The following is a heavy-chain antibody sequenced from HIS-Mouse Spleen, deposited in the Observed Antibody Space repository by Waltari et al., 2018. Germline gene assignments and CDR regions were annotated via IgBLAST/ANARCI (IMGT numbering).Heavy chain of an antibody. CDR2: IYYSGGT. CDR3: ARRYSYGYYFDY. J-gene: IGHJ4*02. CDR1: GGSISSYY. D-gene: IGHD5-18*01. Sequence: QVQLQESGPGLVKPSETLSLTCTVSGGSISSYYWSWIRQPPGKGLEWIGYIYYSGGTNYNPSLKSRVTISVDTSKNQFSLKLSSVTAADTAVYYCARRYSYGYYFDYWGQGTLVTVSS. V-gene: IGHV4-59*01.